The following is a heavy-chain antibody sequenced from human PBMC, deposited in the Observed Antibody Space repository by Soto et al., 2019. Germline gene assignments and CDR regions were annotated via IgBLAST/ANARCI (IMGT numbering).Heavy chain of an antibody. CDR1: GFTFDDYA. V-gene: IGHV3-9*01. Sequence: SLKISCAASGFTFDDYAMHWVRQAPGKGLEWVSGISWNSGSIGYADSVKGRFTISRDNAKNSLYLQMNSLRAEDTALYYCAKESGSYYFDYWGQGTLVTVSS. J-gene: IGHJ4*02. D-gene: IGHD1-26*01. CDR2: ISWNSGSI. CDR3: AKESGSYYFDY.